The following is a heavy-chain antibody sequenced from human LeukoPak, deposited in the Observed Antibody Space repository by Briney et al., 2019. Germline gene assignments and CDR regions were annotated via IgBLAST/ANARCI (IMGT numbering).Heavy chain of an antibody. J-gene: IGHJ4*02. Sequence: GGSLRLSCAASGFTFSSYEMNWVRQAPGKGLEWVSYISSRGSTIYYAESVKGRFTSSRDNAKNSLYLQMNSLRAEDTAVYYCAKDLRVTYYYDSSGYYSYWGQGTLVTVSS. CDR2: ISSRGSTI. CDR3: AKDLRVTYYYDSSGYYSY. D-gene: IGHD3-22*01. V-gene: IGHV3-48*03. CDR1: GFTFSSYE.